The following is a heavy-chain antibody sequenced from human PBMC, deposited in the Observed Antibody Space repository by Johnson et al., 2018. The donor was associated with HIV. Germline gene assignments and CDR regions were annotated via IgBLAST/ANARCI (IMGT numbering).Heavy chain of an antibody. Sequence: VQLVESGGGVVQPGRSLRLSCAASGFTVSSNYMSWVRQAPGKGLEWVSYISSSGSTIYYADSVKGRFTISRDNSKNTLYLQMNSLRAEDTAVYYCARSTSSSDDDAFDIWGQGTMVTVSS. D-gene: IGHD1-1*01. V-gene: IGHV3-48*01. CDR2: ISSSGSTI. CDR1: GFTVSSNY. CDR3: ARSTSSSDDDAFDI. J-gene: IGHJ3*02.